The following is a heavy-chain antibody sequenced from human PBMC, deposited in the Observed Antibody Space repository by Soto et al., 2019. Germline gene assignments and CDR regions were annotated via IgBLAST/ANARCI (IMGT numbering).Heavy chain of an antibody. CDR3: AKDRNCSGGSCRKIYYYYYMDV. D-gene: IGHD2-15*01. V-gene: IGHV3-9*01. CDR1: GFTFDDYA. J-gene: IGHJ6*03. CDR2: ISWNSGSI. Sequence: GGSLRLSCAASGFTFDDYAMHWVRQAPGKGLEWVSGISWNSGSIGYADSVEGRFTISRDNAKNSLYLQMNSLRAEDTALYYCAKDRNCSGGSCRKIYYYYYMDVWGKGTTVTVSS.